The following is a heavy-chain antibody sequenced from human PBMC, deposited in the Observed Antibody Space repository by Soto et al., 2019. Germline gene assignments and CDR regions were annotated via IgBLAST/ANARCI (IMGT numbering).Heavy chain of an antibody. CDR3: ASNGYCSSTSCYDGYYYMDV. CDR2: ISSSSSTI. CDR1: GFTLSSYW. J-gene: IGHJ6*03. V-gene: IGHV3-48*01. Sequence: GGSLRLSCAASGFTLSSYWMHWVRQAPGKGLVWVSYISSSSSTIYYADSVKGRFTISRDNAKNSLYLQMNSLRAEDTAVYYCASNGYCSSTSCYDGYYYMDVWGKGTTVTVSS. D-gene: IGHD2-2*01.